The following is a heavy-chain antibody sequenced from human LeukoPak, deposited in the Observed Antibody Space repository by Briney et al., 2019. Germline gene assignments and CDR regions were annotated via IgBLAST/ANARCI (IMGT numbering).Heavy chain of an antibody. Sequence: ASVKVSCKASGFTFTDYYIHWVRQAPGQGLEWMGWINPNSGDTNYAQKFQGRVTMTRDTSINTAYMELNRLRSGDTAVYYCARADTSLVNFYYFGMDVWGQGTTVTVSS. J-gene: IGHJ6*02. CDR2: INPNSGDT. CDR1: GFTFTDYY. CDR3: ARADTSLVNFYYFGMDV. V-gene: IGHV1-2*02. D-gene: IGHD5-18*01.